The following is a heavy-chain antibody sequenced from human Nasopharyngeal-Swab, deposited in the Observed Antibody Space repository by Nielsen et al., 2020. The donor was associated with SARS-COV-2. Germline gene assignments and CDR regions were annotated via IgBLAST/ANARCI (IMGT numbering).Heavy chain of an antibody. CDR2: IKQDGSEK. V-gene: IGHV3-7*03. J-gene: IGHJ4*02. Sequence: GESLKISCAGSGFTLSTYWMSWVRQAPGKGLEWVANIKQDGSEKYYVDSVKGRFTVSRDNAKSALFLEMNSLRAEDTAVYYCARDSSSGWYRPFDYWGQGTLVTVSS. CDR1: GFTLSTYW. D-gene: IGHD6-19*01. CDR3: ARDSSSGWYRPFDY.